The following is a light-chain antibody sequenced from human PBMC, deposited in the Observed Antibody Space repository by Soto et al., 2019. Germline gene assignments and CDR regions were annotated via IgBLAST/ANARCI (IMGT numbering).Light chain of an antibody. Sequence: DIQLTQSPSILSASGGDRVTITCRASQSIANRLAWYQQKPGKTPKLLIYGASTLESGVPSRFSGSGSGTEFTLTINSLQTDDFATYYCQQYNRSYTFGQGTKRESK. V-gene: IGKV1-5*01. CDR2: GAS. J-gene: IGKJ2*01. CDR1: QSIANR. CDR3: QQYNRSYT.